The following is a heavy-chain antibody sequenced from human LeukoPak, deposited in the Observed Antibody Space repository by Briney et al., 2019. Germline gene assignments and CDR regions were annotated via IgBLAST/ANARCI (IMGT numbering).Heavy chain of an antibody. CDR3: ARWGGGYYDFWSGVNWFDP. D-gene: IGHD3-3*01. J-gene: IGHJ5*02. V-gene: IGHV4-59*01. Sequence: SETLSLTCTVSGGSISSYYWSWIRQPPGQGLERIGYSYYSGSTNYNPSLKSRVTISVDTSKNQFSLKLSSVTAADTAVYYCARWGGGYYDFWSGVNWFDPWGQGTLVTVSS. CDR1: GGSISSYY. CDR2: SYYSGST.